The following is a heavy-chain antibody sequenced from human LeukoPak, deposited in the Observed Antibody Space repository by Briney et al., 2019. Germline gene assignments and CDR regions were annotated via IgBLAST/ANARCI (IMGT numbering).Heavy chain of an antibody. V-gene: IGHV3-48*03. Sequence: GGSLRLSCAASGFAFSSYEMNWVRQAPGKGLEWVSYISSSGSTIYYADSVKGRFTISRDNAKNSLYLQMNSLRAEDTAVYYCARWGELLTWKYYFDYWGQGTLVTVSS. D-gene: IGHD1-26*01. CDR3: ARWGELLTWKYYFDY. CDR2: ISSSGSTI. CDR1: GFAFSSYE. J-gene: IGHJ4*02.